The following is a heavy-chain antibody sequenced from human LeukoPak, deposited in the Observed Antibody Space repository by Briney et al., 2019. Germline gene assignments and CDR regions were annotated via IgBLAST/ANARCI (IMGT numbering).Heavy chain of an antibody. D-gene: IGHD2-2*01. CDR1: GGTFSSYA. Sequence: ASVKVSCKASGGTFSSYAISWVRQAPGQGLEWMGGIIPIFGTANYAQKFQGRVTITADESTSTAYMELSSLRSEDTAVYYCARVVPAAVGYYIDYWGQGTLVTVSS. CDR2: IIPIFGTA. CDR3: ARVVPAAVGYYIDY. J-gene: IGHJ4*02. V-gene: IGHV1-69*13.